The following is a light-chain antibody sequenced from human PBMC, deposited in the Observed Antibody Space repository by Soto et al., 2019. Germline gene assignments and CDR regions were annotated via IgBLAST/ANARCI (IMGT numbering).Light chain of an antibody. J-gene: IGLJ1*01. CDR3: CSYAGSYTPRV. Sequence: QSVLTQPRSVSGSPGQSVTISCTGTSSDVGGYNYISWYQQHPGKAHKLMIYDVSKRPSGVPDRFSGSKSGNTASLTISGLQAEDEADYYCCSYAGSYTPRVFGTGTKVTVL. CDR1: SSDVGGYNY. V-gene: IGLV2-11*01. CDR2: DVS.